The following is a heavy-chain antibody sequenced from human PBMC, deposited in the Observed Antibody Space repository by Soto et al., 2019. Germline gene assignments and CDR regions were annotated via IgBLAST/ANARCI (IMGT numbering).Heavy chain of an antibody. Sequence: GGSLRLSCAASGSTFSSYAMSWVRQAPGKGLEWVSGILNSGGGTYYADSVKGRFTISRDNSKKTLYLQMNSLRAEDTAVYYCAKSQYFCYYMDVWGKGTTVTVSS. V-gene: IGHV3-23*01. CDR3: AKSQYFCYYMDV. CDR1: GSTFSSYA. J-gene: IGHJ6*03. CDR2: ILNSGGGT. D-gene: IGHD3-3*01.